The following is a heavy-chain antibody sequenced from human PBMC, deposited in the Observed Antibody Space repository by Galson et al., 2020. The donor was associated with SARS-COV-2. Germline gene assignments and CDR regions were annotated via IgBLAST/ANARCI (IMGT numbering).Heavy chain of an antibody. D-gene: IGHD5-18*01. V-gene: IGHV3-74*01. CDR1: GFTFSSYW. Sequence: GGSLRLSCAASGFTFSSYWMHWVRQAPGKGLVWVSRIYSEGSSTSYAASVKGRFTISGDNAKNTLYLQMNSLRAEDTAVYYCARGYMGNDDFDYWGQGTLVTVSS. CDR3: ARGYMGNDDFDY. J-gene: IGHJ4*02. CDR2: IYSEGSST.